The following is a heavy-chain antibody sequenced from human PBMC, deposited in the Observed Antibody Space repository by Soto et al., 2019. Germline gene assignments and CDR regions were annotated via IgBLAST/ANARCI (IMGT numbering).Heavy chain of an antibody. Sequence: SETLSLTCTVSGGAISGYYWTWIRQPAGKGLEWIGRIYSSGGTKYNPSLKSRVDMSLDMSKNQFSLRLNSVTAADTAVYYCARGQRFAASFDPWGQGTLVTVYS. J-gene: IGHJ5*02. CDR1: GGAISGYY. CDR3: ARGQRFAASFDP. V-gene: IGHV4-4*07. CDR2: IYSSGGT. D-gene: IGHD6-25*01.